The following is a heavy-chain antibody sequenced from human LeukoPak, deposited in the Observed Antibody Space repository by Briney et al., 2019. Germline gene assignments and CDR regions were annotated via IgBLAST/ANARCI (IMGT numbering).Heavy chain of an antibody. J-gene: IGHJ4*02. Sequence: ASVKVSCKASLYASSIYDMLWVRQAPGQGLEWMGIINPSVGSTTYAQKLRGRVTMTRDTSTSTVYMELSSLRSEDTAVYYGAGGNYHGSGSDSSYWGQGTLVTVSS. CDR3: AGGNYHGSGSDSSY. D-gene: IGHD3-10*01. CDR1: LYASSIYD. V-gene: IGHV1-46*04. CDR2: INPSVGST.